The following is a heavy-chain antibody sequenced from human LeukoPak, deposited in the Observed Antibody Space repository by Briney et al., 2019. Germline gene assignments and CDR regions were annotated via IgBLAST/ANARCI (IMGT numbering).Heavy chain of an antibody. V-gene: IGHV3-11*06. Sequence: GGSLRLSCAAFGFTFSDYYMSWIRQAPGKGLEWVSYISKSGSDTDFADSVKGRFTISRDNAKNSLYLQMNSLRAEDTAVYYCARVGATGTADYWGQGTLVTVSS. CDR3: ARVGATGTADY. CDR1: GFTFSDYY. D-gene: IGHD1-1*01. J-gene: IGHJ4*02. CDR2: ISKSGSDT.